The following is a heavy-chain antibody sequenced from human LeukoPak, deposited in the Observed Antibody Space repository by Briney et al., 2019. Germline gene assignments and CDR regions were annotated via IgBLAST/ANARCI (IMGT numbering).Heavy chain of an antibody. V-gene: IGHV4-4*02. CDR2: ISLSGRT. CDR1: GGSISRTNW. J-gene: IGHJ4*02. D-gene: IGHD1-26*01. CDR3: SRESGAFSPFGY. Sequence: SETLSLTCDVSGGSISRTNWWSWVRQSPGQGLEWIGEISLSGRTNYNPSLQRRVTMSLDESKNQLSLDLASVTAADTAVYYCSRESGAFSPFGYWGQGTLVTV.